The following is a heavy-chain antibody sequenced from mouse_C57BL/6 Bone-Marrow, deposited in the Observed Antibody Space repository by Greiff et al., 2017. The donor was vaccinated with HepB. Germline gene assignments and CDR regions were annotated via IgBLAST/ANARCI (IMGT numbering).Heavy chain of an antibody. Sequence: QVQLQQSGAELVRPGASVKLSCKASGYTFTDYYINWVKQRPGQGLEWIARIYPGSGNTYYNEKFKGKATLTAEKSSSTAYMQLSSLTSEDSAVYFCAREGLGAMDYWGQGTSVTVSS. CDR3: AREGLGAMDY. V-gene: IGHV1-76*01. D-gene: IGHD4-1*01. J-gene: IGHJ4*01. CDR2: IYPGSGNT. CDR1: GYTFTDYY.